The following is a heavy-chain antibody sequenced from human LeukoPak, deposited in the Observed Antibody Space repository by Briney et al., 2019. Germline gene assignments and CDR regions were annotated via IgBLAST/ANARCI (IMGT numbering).Heavy chain of an antibody. CDR1: GYTFTSYD. V-gene: IGHV1-8*01. D-gene: IGHD3-10*01. CDR2: MNPKSGKT. Sequence: ASVKVSCKASGYTFTSYDINWVRQAAGQGGEGRGWMNPKSGKTGYAQKLKGRGTMTRNTSIRTAYMKLSTLRSEDTAVYYCARDRDYYGSGSYYSKIDYWGQGTLVTVSS. J-gene: IGHJ4*02. CDR3: ARDRDYYGSGSYYSKIDY.